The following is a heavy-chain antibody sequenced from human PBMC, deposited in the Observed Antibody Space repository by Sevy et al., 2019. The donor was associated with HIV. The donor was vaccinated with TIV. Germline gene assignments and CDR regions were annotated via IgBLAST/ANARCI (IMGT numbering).Heavy chain of an antibody. CDR1: GFTFDDYT. V-gene: IGHV3-43*01. CDR2: ISWDGGST. CDR3: AKGMVRGVIESSYFDY. Sequence: GGSLRLSCAASGFTFDDYTMHWVRQAPGKGLEWVSLISWDGGSTYYADSVKGRFTISRDNSKNSLYLQMNSLRTEDTALYYCAKGMVRGVIESSYFDYWGQGTLVTVSS. D-gene: IGHD3-10*01. J-gene: IGHJ4*02.